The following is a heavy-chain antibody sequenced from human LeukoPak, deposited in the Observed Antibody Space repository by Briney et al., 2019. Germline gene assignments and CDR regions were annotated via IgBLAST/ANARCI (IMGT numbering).Heavy chain of an antibody. J-gene: IGHJ3*02. Sequence: SETLSLTCTVSGVSISSSNSYWSWIRQPPGKGLEWIGYIYYSGDTNYNPSLKSRVTISVDASKNQFSLKLSSVTAADTAVYYCARAKAYDGFDIWGQGTMVTVSS. V-gene: IGHV4-61*01. CDR1: GVSISSSNSY. CDR3: ARAKAYDGFDI. CDR2: IYYSGDT.